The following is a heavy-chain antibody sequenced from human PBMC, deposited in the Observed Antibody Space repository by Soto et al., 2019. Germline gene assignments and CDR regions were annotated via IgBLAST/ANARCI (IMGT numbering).Heavy chain of an antibody. CDR1: GFTFSGYS. CDR3: ARDPSYGDYYFDY. J-gene: IGHJ4*02. D-gene: IGHD4-17*01. CDR2: ISSSSSYI. V-gene: IGHV3-21*01. Sequence: GGSLRLSCAASGFTFSGYSMNWVRQAPGKGLEWVSSISSSSSYIYYADSVKGRFTIPRDNAKNSLFLQMNSLRAEDTAVYYCARDPSYGDYYFDYWGQGTLVTVSS.